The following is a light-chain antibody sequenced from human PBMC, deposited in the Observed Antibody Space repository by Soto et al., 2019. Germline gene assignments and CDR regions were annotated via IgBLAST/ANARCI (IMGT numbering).Light chain of an antibody. CDR1: QGIRND. Sequence: AIQMTQSPSSLSASVGDRVTITCRASQGIRNDLGWYQQKPGKAPKLLIYAASSLQSGGPSRVSGSGSGTDFTFTISSLQPEDFATYYCLQDYNYPRTFGQGTKVEIK. CDR3: LQDYNYPRT. CDR2: AAS. J-gene: IGKJ1*01. V-gene: IGKV1-6*01.